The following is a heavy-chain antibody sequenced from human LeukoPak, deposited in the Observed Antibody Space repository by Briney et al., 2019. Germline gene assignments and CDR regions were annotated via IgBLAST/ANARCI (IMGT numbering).Heavy chain of an antibody. Sequence: ASVKVSCKTSGGTFSSYAISWVRQAPGQGLEWMGGIIPIFGTANYAQKFQGRVTITADKSTSTAYMELSRLRSDDTAVYYCARGYSGYGVFPDWGQGTLVTVSS. D-gene: IGHD5-12*01. V-gene: IGHV1-69*06. CDR2: IIPIFGTA. CDR1: GGTFSSYA. CDR3: ARGYSGYGVFPD. J-gene: IGHJ4*02.